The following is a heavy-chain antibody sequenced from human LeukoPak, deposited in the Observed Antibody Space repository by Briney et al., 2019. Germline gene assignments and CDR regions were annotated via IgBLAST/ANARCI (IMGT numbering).Heavy chain of an antibody. Sequence: PGGSLRLSCAASGFTVSGNYMSWDRQAPGKGLEWLSVIYSNNITYYADSVKGRFTISRDNSKNTLYLQMNSLRAEDTAVYYCARGITVMIVAPGYWGQGTLVTVSS. J-gene: IGHJ4*02. CDR1: GFTVSGNY. D-gene: IGHD3-22*01. V-gene: IGHV3-53*01. CDR2: IYSNNIT. CDR3: ARGITVMIVAPGY.